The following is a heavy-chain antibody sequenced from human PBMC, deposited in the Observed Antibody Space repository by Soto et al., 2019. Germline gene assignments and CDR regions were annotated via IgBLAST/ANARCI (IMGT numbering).Heavy chain of an antibody. J-gene: IGHJ5*02. CDR1: GFSLSTSGVG. D-gene: IGHD3-10*01. CDR3: AQRVGWRHPGGALVWYDL. V-gene: IGHV2-5*02. CDR2: IYWDDDR. Sequence: QITLKESGPTLVKPTETLTLTCTFSGFSLSTSGVGVAWIRQSPGIALEGLALIYWDDDRRYNPSLKNRLNVHMCTSKDHVVLTMTNVDPVGTATYYCAQRVGWRHPGGALVWYDLWGQGTLVIVDS.